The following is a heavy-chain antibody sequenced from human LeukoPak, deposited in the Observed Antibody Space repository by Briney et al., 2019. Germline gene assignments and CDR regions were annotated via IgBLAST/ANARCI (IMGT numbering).Heavy chain of an antibody. V-gene: IGHV1-24*01. CDR2: FDPEDGET. D-gene: IGHD1-14*01. CDR1: GYTLTELS. Sequence: ASVKVSCKVSGYTLTELSMHWVRQAPGKGLEWMGGFDPEDGETIYAQKFQGRVTITADKSTSTAYMELSSLRSEDTAVYYCARDHGSMGYMDVWGKGTTVTVSS. CDR3: ARDHGSMGYMDV. J-gene: IGHJ6*03.